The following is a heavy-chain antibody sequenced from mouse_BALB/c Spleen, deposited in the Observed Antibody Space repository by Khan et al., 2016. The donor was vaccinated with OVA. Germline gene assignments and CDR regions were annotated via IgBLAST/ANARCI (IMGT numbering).Heavy chain of an antibody. CDR2: ISTYYGDV. D-gene: IGHD1-1*01. Sequence: QVRLQQSGAELVRPGVSVKISCKGSGYTFTDSAMHWVKQSHAKSLEWIGVISTYYGDVDYSQKFKGKATMTVDRSSSTAYMELARLTSEDSAIDYCARGRKFAYWGQGTLVTVSA. CDR1: GYTFTDSA. V-gene: IGHV1S137*01. CDR3: ARGRKFAY. J-gene: IGHJ3*01.